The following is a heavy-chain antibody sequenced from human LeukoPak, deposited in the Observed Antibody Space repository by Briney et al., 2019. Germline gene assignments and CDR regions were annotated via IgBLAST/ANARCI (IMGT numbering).Heavy chain of an antibody. J-gene: IGHJ6*03. V-gene: IGHV1-2*06. CDR2: INPNSGGT. Sequence: GASVKVSCKASGYTFTGYYMHWVRQAPGQGLEWMGRINPNSGGTNYAQKFQGRVTMTRDTSISTAYMELSRLRSDDTAVYYCARESLGYSYGPGLAGGYMDVWGKGTTVTVSS. D-gene: IGHD5-18*01. CDR3: ARESLGYSYGPGLAGGYMDV. CDR1: GYTFTGYY.